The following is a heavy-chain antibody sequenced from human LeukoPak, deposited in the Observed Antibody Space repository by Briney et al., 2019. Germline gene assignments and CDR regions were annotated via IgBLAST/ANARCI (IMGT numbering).Heavy chain of an antibody. CDR1: GGSFSGYY. V-gene: IGHV4-34*01. CDR3: ARTLDDGTLDY. D-gene: IGHD1-1*01. J-gene: IGHJ4*02. CDR2: ITHSGST. Sequence: SETLSLTCAVYGGSFSGYYWSWIRQPPGKGLEWIGEITHSGSTNYNPSLKSRLTISVDTSKNQFSLKLSSVTAADTAVYYRARTLDDGTLDYWGQGTLVTVSS.